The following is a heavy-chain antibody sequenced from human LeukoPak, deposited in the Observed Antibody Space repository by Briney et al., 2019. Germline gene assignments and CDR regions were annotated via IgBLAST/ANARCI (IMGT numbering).Heavy chain of an antibody. J-gene: IGHJ4*02. Sequence: SETLSLTCTVSGGSINSYYWSWIRQPPGEGLEWIGYIYYAGSTNYNPSLKSRITISVDTSKNQFSLKLTSITAADTAVYYCARVRGGTYNHYFDYWGQGTLVTVSS. D-gene: IGHD5-24*01. CDR1: GGSINSYY. CDR2: IYYAGST. CDR3: ARVRGGTYNHYFDY. V-gene: IGHV4-59*01.